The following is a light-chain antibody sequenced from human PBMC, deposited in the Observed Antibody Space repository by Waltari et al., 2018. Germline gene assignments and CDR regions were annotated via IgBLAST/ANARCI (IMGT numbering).Light chain of an antibody. Sequence: DIQMTQSPSTLSASVGDRVTITCRASQSSSSWLAWYQQKPGKAPKLLIYKASSLESGVPSRFSCSGSGTEFTLTISSLQPDDFATYYCQQYNSYSRTFGQGTKVDIK. J-gene: IGKJ1*01. V-gene: IGKV1-5*03. CDR2: KAS. CDR1: QSSSSW. CDR3: QQYNSYSRT.